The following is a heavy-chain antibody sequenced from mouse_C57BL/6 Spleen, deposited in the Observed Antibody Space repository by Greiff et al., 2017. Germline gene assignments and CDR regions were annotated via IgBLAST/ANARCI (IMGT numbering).Heavy chain of an antibody. CDR2: IRHKANNHAT. D-gene: IGHD1-1*01. V-gene: IGHV6-6*01. Sequence: EVKLQESGGGLVQPGGSMKLSCAASGFTFSDAWMDWVRQSPEKGLEWVAEIRHKANNHATYYAEAVKGRFTISRDTSKSSVYLQMNSLRAEATGIYYCTEDYYGSSTAWFAYWGQGPLVTVSA. J-gene: IGHJ3*01. CDR3: TEDYYGSSTAWFAY. CDR1: GFTFSDAW.